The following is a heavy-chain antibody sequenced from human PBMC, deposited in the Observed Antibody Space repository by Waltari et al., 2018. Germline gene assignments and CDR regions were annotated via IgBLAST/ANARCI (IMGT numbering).Heavy chain of an antibody. J-gene: IGHJ4*02. CDR2: ISARGGTT. CDR1: GFHFHTYA. D-gene: IGHD2-2*01. Sequence: EVQLLESGGGLVQPGGSLRLSCAPSGFHFHTYAMSWVRQAPGKGLEWVSGISARGGTTYYADSVKGRFTISRDNSKSTLFLQMNSLRGDDTAVYYCARGSNYWYQIDLWGQGTLVTVSS. CDR3: ARGSNYWYQIDL. V-gene: IGHV3-23*01.